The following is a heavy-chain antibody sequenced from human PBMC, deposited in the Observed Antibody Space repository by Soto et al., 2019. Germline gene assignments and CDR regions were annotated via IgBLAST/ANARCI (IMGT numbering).Heavy chain of an antibody. Sequence: QVHLVQSGAEVKKPGASVKVSCQGSGYAFTTYGITWVRQAPGQGLEWMGWISAHNGNTNYAKKLQGRVTVTRDTSTSTAYMELRSLRYDDTDVYYCARGRYGDYWGQGALVTVSS. D-gene: IGHD1-1*01. CDR1: GYAFTTYG. V-gene: IGHV1-18*01. J-gene: IGHJ4*02. CDR2: ISAHNGNT. CDR3: ARGRYGDY.